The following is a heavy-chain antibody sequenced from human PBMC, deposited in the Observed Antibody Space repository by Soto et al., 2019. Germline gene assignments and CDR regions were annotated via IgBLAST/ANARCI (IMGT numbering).Heavy chain of an antibody. D-gene: IGHD6-6*01. CDR1: GGTFTTYF. CDR2: ITPIFGTA. Sequence: SVKVSCKASGGTFTTYFISWVRQAPGQGLEWMGGITPIFGTANYAQRFQGRVTITADESTSTAYMELSSLRSEDTAVYYCAIEYSSSPPYYPIGYWGQGTLVTVSS. CDR3: AIEYSSSPPYYPIGY. V-gene: IGHV1-69*13. J-gene: IGHJ4*02.